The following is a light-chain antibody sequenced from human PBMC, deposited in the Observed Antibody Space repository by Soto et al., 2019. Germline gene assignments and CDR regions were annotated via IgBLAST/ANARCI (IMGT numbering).Light chain of an antibody. J-gene: IGLJ2*01. CDR3: SSYTSSNTLV. CDR2: EVS. V-gene: IGLV2-14*01. CDR1: SSDVGGYNY. Sequence: QSALTQPASVSGSPGQSITISCTGTSSDVGGYNYVSWYQDHPGKAPALKIYEVSNRPPGVSTRFSGSKSGNTASLTISGLQAEDEADYYCSSYTSSNTLVFGGGTKLTVL.